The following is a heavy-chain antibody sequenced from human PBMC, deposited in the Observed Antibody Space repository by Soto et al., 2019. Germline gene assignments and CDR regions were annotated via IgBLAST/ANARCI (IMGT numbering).Heavy chain of an antibody. Sequence: GGSLRLSCAASGFTFSDYYMSWIRQAPGKGLEWVSYISSSGSTIYYADSVKGRFTISRDNAKNSLYLQMNSLRAEDTAVYYCAREYSNYYYYYGMDVWGQGTTVTVSS. CDR2: ISSSGSTI. D-gene: IGHD4-4*01. V-gene: IGHV3-11*01. CDR3: AREYSNYYYYYGMDV. CDR1: GFTFSDYY. J-gene: IGHJ6*02.